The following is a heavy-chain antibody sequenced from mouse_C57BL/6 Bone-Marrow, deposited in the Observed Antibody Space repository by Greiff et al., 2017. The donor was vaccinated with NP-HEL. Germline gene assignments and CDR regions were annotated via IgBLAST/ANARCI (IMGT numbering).Heavy chain of an antibody. Sequence: VKLMESGAELARPGASVKMSCKASGYTFTSYTMHWVKQRPGQGLEWIGYINPSSGYTKYNQKFKDKATLTADKSSSTAYMQLSSLTSEDSAVYYCARTHFDYWGQGTTLTVSS. CDR3: ARTHFDY. CDR1: GYTFTSYT. CDR2: INPSSGYT. V-gene: IGHV1-4*01. J-gene: IGHJ2*01.